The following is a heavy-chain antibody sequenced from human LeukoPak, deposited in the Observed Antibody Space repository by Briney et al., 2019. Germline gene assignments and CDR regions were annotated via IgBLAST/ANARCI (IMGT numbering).Heavy chain of an antibody. V-gene: IGHV4-59*01. CDR3: TRGSIAYYYMDV. D-gene: IGHD3-22*01. Sequence: PSETLSLTCTVSGGSISSYYWSWIRQPPGKGLEWIGNIYYSGSTNHNPSLKSRVTISVDTSKNQFSLKLSSVTAADTAVYYCTRGSIAYYYMDVWGKGTTVTTSS. CDR1: GGSISSYY. CDR2: IYYSGST. J-gene: IGHJ6*03.